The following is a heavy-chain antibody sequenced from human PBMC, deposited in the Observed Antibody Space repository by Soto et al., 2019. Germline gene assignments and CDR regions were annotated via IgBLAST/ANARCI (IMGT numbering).Heavy chain of an antibody. CDR2: IIPIFGTA. V-gene: IGHV1-69*01. CDR3: ARAGGELRGDWFDP. CDR1: GGTFSSYA. J-gene: IGHJ5*02. Sequence: QVQLVQSGAEVKKPGSSVKVSCKASGGTFSSYAISWVRQAPGQGLEWMGGIIPIFGTANYAQKFQGRVTTTADEPTSTADRERSSLRSEDTAVYYWARAGGELRGDWFDPWGQGTLVTVSS. D-gene: IGHD1-7*01.